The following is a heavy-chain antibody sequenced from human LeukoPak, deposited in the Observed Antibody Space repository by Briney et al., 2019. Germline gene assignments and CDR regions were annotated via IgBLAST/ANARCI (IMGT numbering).Heavy chain of an antibody. J-gene: IGHJ6*02. CDR3: ARDGVDTAMANYYYGMDV. D-gene: IGHD5-18*01. CDR1: GGSISSYY. Sequence: SETLSLTCTVSGGSISSYYWSWIRQPPGKGLEWIGYIYYSGSTNYNPSLKSRVTISVDTSKNQFSLKLSSVTAADTAVYYCARDGVDTAMANYYYGMDVWGQGTTVTVSS. V-gene: IGHV4-59*12. CDR2: IYYSGST.